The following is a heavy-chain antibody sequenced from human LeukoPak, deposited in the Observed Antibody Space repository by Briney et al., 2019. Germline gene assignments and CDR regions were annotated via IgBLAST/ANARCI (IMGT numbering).Heavy chain of an antibody. CDR3: AKVTYDSSGYNDY. D-gene: IGHD3-22*01. CDR1: GFTFSGYA. CDR2: IWYDGSNK. V-gene: IGHV3-30*02. Sequence: GGSLRLSCAASGFTFSGYAMHWVRQAPGKGLEWVAVIWYDGSNKYYADSVKGRFTISRDNSKNTLYLQMNSLRAEDTAVYYCAKVTYDSSGYNDYWGQGTLVTVSS. J-gene: IGHJ4*02.